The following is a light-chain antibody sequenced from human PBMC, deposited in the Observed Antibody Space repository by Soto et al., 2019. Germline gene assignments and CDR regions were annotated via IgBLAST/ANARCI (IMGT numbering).Light chain of an antibody. CDR3: HQRNNWPLT. V-gene: IGKV3-11*01. CDR2: DAS. Sequence: ETVLTQSPATLSLSPGERATLSCRASQSVSSHLAWYQQIPGQAPRLLIYDASNRATGIPARFSGSGSGTAFTLTISSLEPEDFAVYYCHQRNNWPLTFGGGTKVDIK. CDR1: QSVSSH. J-gene: IGKJ4*01.